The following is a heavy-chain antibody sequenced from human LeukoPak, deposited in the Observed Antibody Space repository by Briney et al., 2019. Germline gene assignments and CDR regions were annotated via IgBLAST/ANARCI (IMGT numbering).Heavy chain of an antibody. CDR1: GYTFTNYG. CDR2: INPNSGGT. D-gene: IGHD6-6*01. Sequence: ASVKVSCKASGYTFTNYGFNWVRQAPGQGLEWMGWINPNSGGTNYAQKFQGRVTMTRDTSISTAYMELSRLRSDDTAVYYCARGGSSSVSPLDYWGQGTLVTVSS. J-gene: IGHJ4*02. V-gene: IGHV1-2*02. CDR3: ARGGSSSVSPLDY.